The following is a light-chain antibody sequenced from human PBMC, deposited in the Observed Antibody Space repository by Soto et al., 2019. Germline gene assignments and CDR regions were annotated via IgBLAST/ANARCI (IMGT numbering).Light chain of an antibody. CDR3: QQYNDWPPKHT. CDR2: DAS. Sequence: EIVMTQSPATLSVSPGERATLSCRASQSVSSNLAWYHQKPGQAPRLLIYDASTRATGIPARFSGSGSGTEFTLTISSLQSEDFAVYYCQQYNDWPPKHTFGQGTKLEIK. CDR1: QSVSSN. J-gene: IGKJ2*01. V-gene: IGKV3-15*01.